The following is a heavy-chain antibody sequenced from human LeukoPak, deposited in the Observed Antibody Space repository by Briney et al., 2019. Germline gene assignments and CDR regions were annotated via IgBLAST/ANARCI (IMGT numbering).Heavy chain of an antibody. Sequence: GGSLRLSCAASGFTFSSYAMSWVRQAPGKGLEWVSAISGSGGSTYYADSVKGRFTISRDNSKNTLYLQMNSLRAEDTAVYYCAKDPLFRTTGYSGYEQMDVWGKGTTVTVSS. D-gene: IGHD5-12*01. CDR2: ISGSGGST. J-gene: IGHJ6*04. CDR3: AKDPLFRTTGYSGYEQMDV. CDR1: GFTFSSYA. V-gene: IGHV3-23*01.